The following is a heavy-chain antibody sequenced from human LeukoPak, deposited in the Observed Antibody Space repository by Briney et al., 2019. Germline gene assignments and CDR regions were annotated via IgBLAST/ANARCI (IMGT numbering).Heavy chain of an antibody. Sequence: ASVKVSCKASGYTFSNYHIHWLRQAPGQGIEWTGIINPRYGSATYAQNFQGRVTMTRDMSTSTVYMELSSLRSEDTAVYYCAREEARDGSTGYYFDYWGQGTLLTVSS. J-gene: IGHJ4*02. D-gene: IGHD5-24*01. CDR1: GYTFSNYH. CDR2: INPRYGSA. V-gene: IGHV1-46*01. CDR3: AREEARDGSTGYYFDY.